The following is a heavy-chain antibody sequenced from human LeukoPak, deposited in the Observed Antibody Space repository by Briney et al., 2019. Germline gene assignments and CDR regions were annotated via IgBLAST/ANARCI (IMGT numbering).Heavy chain of an antibody. D-gene: IGHD3-3*01. CDR3: ARDLVTPLRFLEWLLVPHDAFDI. CDR1: GYTFTGYY. V-gene: IGHV1-2*02. Sequence: GASVKVSCKASGYTFTGYYIHWVRQAPGQGLEWMGWINPNSGGTNYAQKLQGRVTMTTDTSTSTAYMELRSLRSDDTAVYYCARDLVTPLRFLEWLLVPHDAFDIWGQGTMVTVSS. J-gene: IGHJ3*02. CDR2: INPNSGGT.